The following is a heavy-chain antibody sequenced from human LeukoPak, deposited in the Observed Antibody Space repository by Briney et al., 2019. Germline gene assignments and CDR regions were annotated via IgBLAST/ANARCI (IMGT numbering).Heavy chain of an antibody. J-gene: IGHJ4*02. CDR2: ITPIFGTA. V-gene: IGHV1-69*13. CDR1: GDTFSSYA. Sequence: SVKVSCKASGDTFSSYAISWVRQAPGQGLEWMGGITPIFGTANYAQKFQGRVTITADESTSTAYMELSSLRSEDTAVYYCASEGMVLAYCGGDCYTFDYWGQGTLVTVSS. CDR3: ASEGMVLAYCGGDCYTFDY. D-gene: IGHD2-21*01.